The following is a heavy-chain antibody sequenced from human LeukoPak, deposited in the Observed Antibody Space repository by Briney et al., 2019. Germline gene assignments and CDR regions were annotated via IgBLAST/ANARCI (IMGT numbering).Heavy chain of an antibody. CDR1: GYTFTGYY. CDR3: ARGYYDSSDYEYFQH. Sequence: ASVKVSCKASGYTFTGYYLHWVRQAPGQGLEWMGRINANSGGTDYAQKFQGRVTMTRDTSIITAYMELSRLRSDDTAVYFCARGYYDSSDYEYFQHWGQGTLVTVSS. J-gene: IGHJ1*01. CDR2: INANSGGT. D-gene: IGHD3-22*01. V-gene: IGHV1-2*02.